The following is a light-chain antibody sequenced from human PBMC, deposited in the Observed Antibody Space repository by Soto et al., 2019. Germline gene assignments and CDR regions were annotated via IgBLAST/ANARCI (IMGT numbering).Light chain of an antibody. CDR1: QGVSNY. CDR2: SAS. CDR3: QQLNSYPPYT. Sequence: DIQLTQSPSFLSASVGDRVTITCRASQGVSNYLAWYQQKPGKAPKLLIYSASTLQSGVPSRFSGSGSGTDFTLTIGSLQPEDFETYYCQQLNSYPPYTFGQGTQLEIK. V-gene: IGKV1-9*01. J-gene: IGKJ2*01.